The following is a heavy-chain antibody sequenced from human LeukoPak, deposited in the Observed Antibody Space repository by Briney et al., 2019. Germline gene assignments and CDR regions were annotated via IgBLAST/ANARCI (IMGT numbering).Heavy chain of an antibody. CDR1: GASISGHY. CDR3: ARDSSGYNWFDP. D-gene: IGHD3-22*01. J-gene: IGHJ5*02. CDR2: VYSSGST. V-gene: IGHV4-59*11. Sequence: SETLSLTCTVSGASISGHYWIWIRQPPGRGLEWIGYVYSSGSTNYNPSLKSRVTMSVDTSKNQFSLKLSSVTAADTAVYYCARDSSGYNWFDPWGQGTLVTVSP.